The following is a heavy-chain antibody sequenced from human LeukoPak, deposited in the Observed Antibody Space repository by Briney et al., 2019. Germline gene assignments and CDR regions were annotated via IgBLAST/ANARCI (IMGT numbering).Heavy chain of an antibody. J-gene: IGHJ3*02. V-gene: IGHV4-59*08. CDR2: IYYSGST. Sequence: SETLSLTCTVSGCSISSYYWSWIRQPPGKGLEWIGYIYYSGSTNYNPSLKSRVTISVDTSKNQFSLKLSSVTAADTAVYYCARFHGPHAFDIWGQGTMVTVSS. CDR3: ARFHGPHAFDI. CDR1: GCSISSYY.